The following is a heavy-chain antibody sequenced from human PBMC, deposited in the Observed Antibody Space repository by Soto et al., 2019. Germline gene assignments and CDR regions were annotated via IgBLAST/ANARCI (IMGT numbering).Heavy chain of an antibody. D-gene: IGHD2-2*01. CDR2: IYYSGTT. V-gene: IGHV4-31*03. J-gene: IGHJ1*01. CDR3: ARRQGAVPPAMPKEHFQL. CDR1: GDSISSGAYY. Sequence: QVQLQESGPGLVKPSQTLSLTCTVSGDSISSGAYYWSWIRQHPGKGLEWIGYIYYSGTTNYNPSLNSRVTISVGTFKNQFLLTSTSVTGADTAVYYCARRQGAVPPAMPKEHFQLSGQVPMVTVAS.